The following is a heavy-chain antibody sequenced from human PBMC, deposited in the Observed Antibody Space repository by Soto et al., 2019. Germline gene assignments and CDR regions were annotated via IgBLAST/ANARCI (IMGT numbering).Heavy chain of an antibody. CDR2: ISAYNGNT. CDR3: ARVLIVEYYCCSRYYMDV. V-gene: IGHV1-18*01. J-gene: IGHJ6*03. D-gene: IGHD3-3*01. CDR1: GATIPSQC. Sequence: DPVKVSCKAAGATIPSQCLSCVRLPPGQGLEWMGWISAYNGNTNYAQKLQGRVTMTTDTSTSTAYMELRSLRSDDTAVYYCARVLIVEYYCCSRYYMDVSTKGTT.